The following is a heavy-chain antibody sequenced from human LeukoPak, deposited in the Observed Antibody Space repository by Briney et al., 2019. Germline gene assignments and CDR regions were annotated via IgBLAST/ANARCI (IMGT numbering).Heavy chain of an antibody. J-gene: IGHJ3*02. Sequence: ASVKVSCKASGYTFTSYYMHWVRQAPGQGLEWMGIINPSGGSTSYAQKFQGRVTMTRDTSTSTVYMELSSLRSEDTAVYYCARDPQASYSGYDWLYAFDIWGQGTMVTVSS. D-gene: IGHD5-12*01. CDR1: GYTFTSYY. V-gene: IGHV1-46*01. CDR3: ARDPQASYSGYDWLYAFDI. CDR2: INPSGGST.